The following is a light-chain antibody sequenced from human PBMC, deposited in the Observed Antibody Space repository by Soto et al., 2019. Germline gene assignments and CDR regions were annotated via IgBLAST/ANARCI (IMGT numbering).Light chain of an antibody. Sequence: DIQLTQSPSFLSASVGDRVTITCRASQGISSFLAWYQQKPGKAPKLLIYAASTLQSGVPSRFSGSGSGTEFTLTISSLQPEDFATYYCQQVNSYPITFGGGTKGEIK. V-gene: IGKV1-9*01. J-gene: IGKJ4*01. CDR1: QGISSF. CDR3: QQVNSYPIT. CDR2: AAS.